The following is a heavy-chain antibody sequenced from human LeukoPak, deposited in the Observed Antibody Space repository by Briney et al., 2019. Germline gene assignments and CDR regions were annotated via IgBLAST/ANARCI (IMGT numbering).Heavy chain of an antibody. CDR2: IYSSGST. CDR3: ARHQNYYGSGSYPYS. Sequence: PSETLSLTCSVSGGSITSSTSYWGWIRQPPGQGLEYIGSIYSSGSTYYKSSLRSRVTISIDMSKNQFSLKLTSVTAADTAVYYCARHQNYYGSGSYPYSWGQGTLVTVSS. D-gene: IGHD3-10*01. CDR1: GGSITSSTSY. V-gene: IGHV4-39*07. J-gene: IGHJ5*02.